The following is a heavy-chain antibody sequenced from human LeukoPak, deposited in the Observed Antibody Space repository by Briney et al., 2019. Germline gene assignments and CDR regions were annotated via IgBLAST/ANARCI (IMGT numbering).Heavy chain of an antibody. CDR2: ISSGGTYI. J-gene: IGHJ4*02. Sequence: PGGSLRLSCAASGFTLTSHGMDWVRQAPGKGLEWVSSISSGGTYIYYSACLKGRFSISRDTAKNSVYLQMNRLRVGDTGVYYCAREGSSGYYENFDYWGQRTLVIVSS. D-gene: IGHD3-22*01. V-gene: IGHV3-21*01. CDR1: GFTLTSHG. CDR3: AREGSSGYYENFDY.